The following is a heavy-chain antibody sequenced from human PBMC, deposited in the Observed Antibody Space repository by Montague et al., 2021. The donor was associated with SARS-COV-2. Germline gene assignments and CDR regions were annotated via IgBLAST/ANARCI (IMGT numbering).Heavy chain of an antibody. CDR2: IYWDDDK. Sequence: VKPTQTLTLTCTFSGFSLSTRTVGVGWIGQPPGKALEWLALIYWDDDKRYSPSLKSRLTITKVTSKNQVVLTMTNMDPVDTATYYCAHRLPAVAAFDYWGQGTLVTVSS. CDR3: AHRLPAVAAFDY. CDR1: GFSLSTRTVG. J-gene: IGHJ4*02. D-gene: IGHD6-6*01. V-gene: IGHV2-5*02.